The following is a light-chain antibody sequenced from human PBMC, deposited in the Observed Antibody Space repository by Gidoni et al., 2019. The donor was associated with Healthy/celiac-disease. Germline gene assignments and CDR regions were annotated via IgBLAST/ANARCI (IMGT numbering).Light chain of an antibody. Sequence: QSALTQPASVSGSPGQSITISCTGTSSDVGGYNYVSWYQQHPGKAPKLMFYEVSNRPSGVSNRFPGSNSGTTPSLPISGLQAEDEADYYCSSYTSSSPVVFGGGTKLPVL. CDR3: SSYTSSSPVV. CDR1: SSDVGGYNY. V-gene: IGLV2-14*01. CDR2: EVS. J-gene: IGLJ2*01.